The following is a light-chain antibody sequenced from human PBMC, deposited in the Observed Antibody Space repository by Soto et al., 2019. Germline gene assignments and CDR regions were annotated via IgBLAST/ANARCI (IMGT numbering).Light chain of an antibody. J-gene: IGKJ5*01. CDR3: QQRINWPPIT. CDR1: QRVGDF. CDR2: DAS. Sequence: EIVLTQSPATLSLSPGQRAPLSRRASQRVGDFLAWYQQKRGQAPRLLIYDASIRAAGIPARFSGSGSGTEFTLTISSLQSEDFAVYYCQQRINWPPITFGQGTRLEI. V-gene: IGKV3-11*01.